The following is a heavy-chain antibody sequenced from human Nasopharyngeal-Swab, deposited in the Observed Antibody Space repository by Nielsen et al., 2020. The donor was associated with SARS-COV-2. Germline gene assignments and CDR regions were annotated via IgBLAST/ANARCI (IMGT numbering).Heavy chain of an antibody. CDR3: ALITMVRGVTAGQLDP. J-gene: IGHJ5*02. D-gene: IGHD3-10*01. V-gene: IGHV1-69*01. Sequence: WVRQAPGQGLEWMRGIIPIFGTANYAQKFQGRVTITADESTSTAYMELSSLRSEDTAVYYCALITMVRGVTAGQLDPWGQGTLVTVSS. CDR2: IIPIFGTA.